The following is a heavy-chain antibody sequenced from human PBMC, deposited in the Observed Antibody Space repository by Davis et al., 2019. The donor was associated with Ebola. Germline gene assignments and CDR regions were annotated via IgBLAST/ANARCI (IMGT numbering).Heavy chain of an antibody. CDR1: GSTFSRYS. D-gene: IGHD1-7*01. CDR2: ISIRGTTI. J-gene: IGHJ5*02. Sequence: PGGSLRLSCVASGSTFSRYSLNWVRQAPGKGLEWVSFISIRGTTIYYADSVKGRFTISRDDAKNSLYLQMNSLRDEDTAVYFCAGLEVRSFWFDPWGQGTLVTVSS. V-gene: IGHV3-48*02. CDR3: AGLEVRSFWFDP.